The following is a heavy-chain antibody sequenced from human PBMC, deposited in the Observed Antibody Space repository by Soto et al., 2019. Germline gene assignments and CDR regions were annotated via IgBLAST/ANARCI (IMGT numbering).Heavy chain of an antibody. CDR2: INHSGST. CDR1: GGTFSGYY. J-gene: IGHJ4*02. D-gene: IGHD4-17*01. Sequence: SETLSLTCAVYGGTFSGYYWSWIRQPPGKGLEWSGEINHSGSTNYNPSLKSRVTISVDTSKNQFSLELSSVTAADTAVYYCARGRSNDYGDYQPTLRNDYWGQGTLVTVSS. CDR3: ARGRSNDYGDYQPTLRNDY. V-gene: IGHV4-34*01.